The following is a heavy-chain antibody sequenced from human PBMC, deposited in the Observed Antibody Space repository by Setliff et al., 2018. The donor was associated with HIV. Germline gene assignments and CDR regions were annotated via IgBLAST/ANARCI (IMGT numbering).Heavy chain of an antibody. Sequence: SETLSLTCIVSGDYINSGSYYWGWIRKPPGKGLEWIGTIYNGRASHYNPSLNSRVIIFLDTSKIQFSLELTSVTAADTAVYYCARYAPSEPTRYYNFWGGYSDWFDPWGQGTLVTVSS. D-gene: IGHD3-3*01. CDR1: GDYINSGSYY. J-gene: IGHJ5*02. V-gene: IGHV4-39*07. CDR2: IYNGRAS. CDR3: ARYAPSEPTRYYNFWGGYSDWFDP.